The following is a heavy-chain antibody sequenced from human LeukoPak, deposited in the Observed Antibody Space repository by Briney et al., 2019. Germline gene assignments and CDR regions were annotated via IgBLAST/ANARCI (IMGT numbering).Heavy chain of an antibody. D-gene: IGHD3-22*01. CDR1: GGSISSGGYS. V-gene: IGHV4-31*03. J-gene: IGHJ4*02. Sequence: SETLSLTCTVSGGSISSGGYSWSWIRQHPGKGLEWIGYIYYSGSTNYNPSLKSRVTISVDTSKNQFSLKLSSVTAADTAVYYCARGRYYYDSSGYYYSWGQGTLVTVSS. CDR2: IYYSGST. CDR3: ARGRYYYDSSGYYYS.